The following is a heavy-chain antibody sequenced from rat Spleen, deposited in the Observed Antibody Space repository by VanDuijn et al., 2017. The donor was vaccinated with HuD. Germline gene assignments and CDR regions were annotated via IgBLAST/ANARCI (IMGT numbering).Heavy chain of an antibody. CDR3: TTEDYGSPSWFAY. J-gene: IGHJ3*01. CDR2: ITYIAGGT. D-gene: IGHD1-3*01. CDR1: GFTFNDYW. V-gene: IGHV5-31*01. Sequence: EVQLVESGGGLVQPGRSLKLSCVASGFTFNDYWMTWIRQAPGKGLEWVASITYIAGGTYYADSVKGRFTISRDNAESTLYLQMNSLRSEDTATYYCTTEDYGSPSWFAYWGQGTLVTVSS.